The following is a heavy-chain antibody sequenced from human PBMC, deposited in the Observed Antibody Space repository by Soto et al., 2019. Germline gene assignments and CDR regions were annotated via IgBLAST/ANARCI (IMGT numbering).Heavy chain of an antibody. CDR3: AVAVAGPTAIGY. D-gene: IGHD6-19*01. CDR2: INSDGSRI. Sequence: EVQLVESGGGLVQPGGSLRLSCAASGFTFSSYWMHWVRQAPGKGLVWVSRINSDGSRISYADSVKGRFTISRDNAKNTLYLQMNSLRAEDTAVYYCAVAVAGPTAIGYWGHGTLVTVSS. CDR1: GFTFSSYW. J-gene: IGHJ4*01. V-gene: IGHV3-74*01.